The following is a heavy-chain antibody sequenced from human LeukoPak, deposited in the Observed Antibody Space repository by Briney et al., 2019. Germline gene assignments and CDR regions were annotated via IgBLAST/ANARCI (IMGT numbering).Heavy chain of an antibody. CDR3: ARLKLTGTRDDAFDI. J-gene: IGHJ3*02. Sequence: PSETLSLTCTVSGGSISSSSYYWGWIRQPPGKGLEWIGSIYYSGSTYYNPSLKSRVTISVDTSKNQFSLKLSSVTAAGTAVYYCARLKLTGTRDDAFDIWGQGTMVTVSS. CDR2: IYYSGST. D-gene: IGHD1-7*01. V-gene: IGHV4-39*01. CDR1: GGSISSSSYY.